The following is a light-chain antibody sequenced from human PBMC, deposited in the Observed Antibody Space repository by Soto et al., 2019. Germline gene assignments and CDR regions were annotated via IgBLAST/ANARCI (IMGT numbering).Light chain of an antibody. Sequence: EIVLTQSPATLSLSPGERATLSCRASQSVSSYLVWYQQKPGQAPRLLIYDASSRATGIPARFSGSGSGTDFTLTISSLEPEDSAVYYCQQRSYWLYTFGQGTKLEIK. V-gene: IGKV3-11*01. CDR3: QQRSYWLYT. CDR2: DAS. CDR1: QSVSSY. J-gene: IGKJ2*01.